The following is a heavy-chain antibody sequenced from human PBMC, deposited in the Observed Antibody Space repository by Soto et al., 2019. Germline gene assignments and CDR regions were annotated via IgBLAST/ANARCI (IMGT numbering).Heavy chain of an antibody. D-gene: IGHD2-8*01. Sequence: VKVSCKASGYTFTRYGISWVRQAPGQGLEWMGWISGYNGDTNYAQKFQGRVSMTIDTSTTTAYMELRSLTSDDTAVYYCAKNGQPPYYYYGLDVWGQGTKVTVSS. CDR3: AKNGQPPYYYYGLDV. CDR2: ISGYNGDT. J-gene: IGHJ6*02. V-gene: IGHV1-18*01. CDR1: GYTFTRYG.